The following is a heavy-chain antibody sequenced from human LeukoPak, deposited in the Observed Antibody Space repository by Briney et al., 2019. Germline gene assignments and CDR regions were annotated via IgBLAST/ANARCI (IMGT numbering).Heavy chain of an antibody. V-gene: IGHV4-59*11. Sequence: SETLSLTCTVSGGSISSHYWSWIRQPPGKGLEWIGYIYYSGSTNYNPSLKSRVTISVDTSKNQFSLKLSSVTAADTAVYYCARGAVVPAALYYFDYWGQGTLVTVSS. CDR3: ARGAVVPAALYYFDY. CDR2: IYYSGST. D-gene: IGHD2-2*01. CDR1: GGSISSHY. J-gene: IGHJ4*02.